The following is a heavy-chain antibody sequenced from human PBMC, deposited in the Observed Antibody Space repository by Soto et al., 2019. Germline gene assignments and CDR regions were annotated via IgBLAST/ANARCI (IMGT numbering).Heavy chain of an antibody. Sequence: SETLSLTCTVSGGSISSSSYYWGWIRQPPGKGLEWIGSIYYSGSTYYNPSLKSRVTISVDTSKNQFSLKLSSVTAADTAVYYCARLTIAAAGRGFVPSNKFDYWGQGTLVTVSS. CDR2: IYYSGST. CDR1: GGSISSSSYY. CDR3: ARLTIAAAGRGFVPSNKFDY. V-gene: IGHV4-39*01. D-gene: IGHD6-13*01. J-gene: IGHJ4*02.